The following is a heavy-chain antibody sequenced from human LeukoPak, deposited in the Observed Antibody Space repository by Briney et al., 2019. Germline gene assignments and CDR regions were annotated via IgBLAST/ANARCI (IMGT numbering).Heavy chain of an antibody. J-gene: IGHJ6*02. CDR3: AREGYSSGWYPHYGMDV. Sequence: SCKASGYTFTGYYMHWVRQAPGKGLEWVAVISYDGSNKYYADSVKGRFTISRDNSKNTLYLQMNSLRAEDTAVYYCAREGYSSGWYPHYGMDVWGQGTTVTVSS. CDR1: GYTFTGYY. V-gene: IGHV3-30-3*01. D-gene: IGHD6-19*01. CDR2: ISYDGSNK.